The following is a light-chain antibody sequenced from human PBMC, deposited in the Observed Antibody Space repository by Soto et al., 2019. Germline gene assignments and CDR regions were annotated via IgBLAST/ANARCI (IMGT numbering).Light chain of an antibody. CDR3: QQSYTTPLT. J-gene: IGKJ4*01. CDR1: QSVSSY. Sequence: EIVLTQSPATLSLSPGERATLSCRASQSVSSYLAWYQQKPGQAPRLLIYDASNRATGIPARFSGSGSGTDFTLTISSLEPEDFAVYYCQQSYTTPLTFGGGTKVGI. CDR2: DAS. V-gene: IGKV3-11*01.